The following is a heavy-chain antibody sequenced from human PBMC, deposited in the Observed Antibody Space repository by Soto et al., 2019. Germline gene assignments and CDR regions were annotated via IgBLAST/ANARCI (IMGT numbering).Heavy chain of an antibody. CDR2: IIPILGIA. J-gene: IGHJ5*02. CDR1: GGTFSSYT. CDR3: ARLPTSSSSNWIDP. V-gene: IGHV1-69*02. Sequence: ASVKVSCKASGGTFSSYTISWVRQAPGQGLEWMGRIIPILGIANYAQKFQGRVTITADKSTSTAYMELSSLRSEDTAVYYCARLPTSSSSNWIDPWGQGTLVTVSS. D-gene: IGHD6-13*01.